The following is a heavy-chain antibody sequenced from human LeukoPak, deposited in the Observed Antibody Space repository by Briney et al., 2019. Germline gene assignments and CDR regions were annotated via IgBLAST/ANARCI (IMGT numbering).Heavy chain of an antibody. CDR3: TTSGVLTGYYLREFDY. V-gene: IGHV3-15*01. CDR1: GFTFSSYA. Sequence: GGSLRLSCAASGFTFSSYAMSWVRQAPGKGLEWVGRIKSKTDGGTTDYAAPVKGGFTISRDDSKNTLYLQMNSLKDEDTAVYYCTTSGVLTGYYLREFDYWGQGTLVTVSS. D-gene: IGHD3-9*01. J-gene: IGHJ4*02. CDR2: IKSKTDGGTT.